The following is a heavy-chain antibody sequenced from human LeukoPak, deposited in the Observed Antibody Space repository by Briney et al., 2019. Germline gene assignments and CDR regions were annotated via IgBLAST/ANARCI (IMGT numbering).Heavy chain of an antibody. Sequence: SETLSLTCTVSGGSISSNAYYWAWIRQPPGKGLEWIGSIYSSVSTYYNPSLKSRVTISVDTSKNQFSLRLSSVTAADTALYYCAYSGSYGHLGYWGQGIPVSVSS. CDR2: IYSSVST. J-gene: IGHJ4*02. CDR1: GGSISSNAYY. CDR3: AYSGSYGHLGY. D-gene: IGHD1-26*01. V-gene: IGHV4-39*01.